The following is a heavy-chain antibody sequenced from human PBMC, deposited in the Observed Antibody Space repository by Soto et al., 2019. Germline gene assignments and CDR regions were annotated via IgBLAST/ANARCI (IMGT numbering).Heavy chain of an antibody. V-gene: IGHV3-30*14. CDR2: ISYYGNNK. CDR3: ASDLGSESYPDHSFDY. Sequence: QVQLVESGGGVVQPGRSLRLSCAASGFTFGTYPMHWIRQAPGKGLEWVAFISYYGNNKYYADSVQGRFTISRDNSKSRLYLQMNSLRSEDTAVYYCASDLGSESYPDHSFDYWGQGTLVTFSS. CDR1: GFTFGTYP. D-gene: IGHD3-10*01. J-gene: IGHJ4*02.